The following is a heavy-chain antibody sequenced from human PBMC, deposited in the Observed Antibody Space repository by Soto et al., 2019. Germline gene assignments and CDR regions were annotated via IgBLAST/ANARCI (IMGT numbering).Heavy chain of an antibody. J-gene: IGHJ4*02. Sequence: PSETLSLTCTVSGGSISSGDYYWSWIRQPPGKGLEWIGYIYYSGSTYYNPSLKSRVTISVDTSKNQFSLKLSSVTAADTAVYYCARAQHPAIVTHYWGPGTLVTVS. D-gene: IGHD4-4*01. CDR3: ARAQHPAIVTHY. CDR2: IYYSGST. CDR1: GGSISSGDYY. V-gene: IGHV4-30-4*01.